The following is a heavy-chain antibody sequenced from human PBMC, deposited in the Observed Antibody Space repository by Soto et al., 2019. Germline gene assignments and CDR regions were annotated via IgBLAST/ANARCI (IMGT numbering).Heavy chain of an antibody. V-gene: IGHV3-21*02. J-gene: IGHJ4*02. CDR3: VKEGSSNYNEYFAY. CDR2: ITGSGIYT. CDR1: GFIFKTHT. D-gene: IGHD4-4*01. Sequence: VQLVESGGGLVKPGGSLRLSCAASGFIFKTHTINWVRQAPGKGLEWVSFITGSGIYTRYADSVKGRFTISRDNAKASMYLQMNSLGAEETAVYYCVKEGSSNYNEYFAYLGQGTLVTVSS.